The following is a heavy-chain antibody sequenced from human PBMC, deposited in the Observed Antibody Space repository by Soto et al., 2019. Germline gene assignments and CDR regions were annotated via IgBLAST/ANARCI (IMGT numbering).Heavy chain of an antibody. CDR1: GFTFSSYG. Sequence: PGGSLRLSCAASGFTFSSYGMHWVRQAPGKGLEWVAVTSYDGSNKYFADSVKGRFTISRDNSMNTLYLQMNSLRIEDTAVYFCAKTLRYCTSTTCPPFYGMDVWGQGTTVTGSS. D-gene: IGHD2-2*01. CDR3: AKTLRYCTSTTCPPFYGMDV. CDR2: TSYDGSNK. V-gene: IGHV3-30*18. J-gene: IGHJ6*02.